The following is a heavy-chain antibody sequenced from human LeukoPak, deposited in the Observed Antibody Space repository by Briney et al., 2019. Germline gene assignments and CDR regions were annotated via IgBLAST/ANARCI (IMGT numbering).Heavy chain of an antibody. CDR3: ARLYDSSGYYYSGDY. Sequence: PETLPLTCAVYGGSFSGYYWSWIRQPPGKGLEWIGEINHSGSTNYNPSLKSRVTISVDTSKNQFSLKLSSVTAADTAVYYCARLYDSSGYYYSGDYWGQGTLVTVSS. CDR2: INHSGST. CDR1: GGSFSGYY. V-gene: IGHV4-34*01. D-gene: IGHD3-22*01. J-gene: IGHJ4*02.